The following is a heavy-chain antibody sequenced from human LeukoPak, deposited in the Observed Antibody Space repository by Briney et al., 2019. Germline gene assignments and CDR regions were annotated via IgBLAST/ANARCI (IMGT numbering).Heavy chain of an antibody. CDR1: GFTFDNYG. Sequence: GGSLRLSCAASGFTFDNYGMSWVRQAPGKGLEWVSGINWNGGSTGYADSVKGRFTISRDNAKNSLYLQMNSLRAEDTALYYCARIDTYYYDSSGYYSAFDIWGQRTIVTVSS. V-gene: IGHV3-20*04. CDR3: ARIDTYYYDSSGYYSAFDI. J-gene: IGHJ3*02. D-gene: IGHD3-22*01. CDR2: INWNGGST.